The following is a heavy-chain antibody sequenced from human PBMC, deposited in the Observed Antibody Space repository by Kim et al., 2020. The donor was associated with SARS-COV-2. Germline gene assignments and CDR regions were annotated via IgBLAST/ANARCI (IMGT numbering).Heavy chain of an antibody. D-gene: IGHD6-13*01. CDR2: IYYSGST. CDR1: GGSISSYY. J-gene: IGHJ4*02. V-gene: IGHV4-59*13. Sequence: SETLSLTCTVSGGSISSYYWSWIRQPPGKGLEWIGYIYYSGSTNYNPSLKSRVTISVDTSKNQFSLKLSSVTAADTAVYYCARGGGWRQQLACFDYWGQGTLVTVSS. CDR3: ARGGGWRQQLACFDY.